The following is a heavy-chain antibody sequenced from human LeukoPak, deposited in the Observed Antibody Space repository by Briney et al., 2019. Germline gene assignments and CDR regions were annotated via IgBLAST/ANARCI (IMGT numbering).Heavy chain of an antibody. CDR2: MNPNSGNT. CDR3: ARTWGSLDY. D-gene: IGHD7-27*01. CDR1: GYPFTSCD. J-gene: IGHJ4*02. V-gene: IGHV1-8*01. Sequence: ASVKVSCKASGYPFTSCDINWVRQATGQGLEWMGWMNPNSGNTGYAQKFQGRVTMTRDTSISTAYMELSSLRSDDTAVYHCARTWGSLDYWGQGGLVTVSS.